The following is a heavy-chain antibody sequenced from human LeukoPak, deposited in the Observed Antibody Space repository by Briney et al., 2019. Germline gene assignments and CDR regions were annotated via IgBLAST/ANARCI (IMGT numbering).Heavy chain of an antibody. V-gene: IGHV4-61*02. CDR1: GGSISSGSYY. CDR3: AREEATYYYDSSGFGD. Sequence: PSETLSLTCTVSGGSISSGSYYWSWIRQPAGKGLEWIGRLYTSGSTNYNPSLKSRFTISVDTSKTQFSLKLSSVTAADTAVYYCAREEATYYYDSSGFGDWGQGTLVAVSS. CDR2: LYTSGST. D-gene: IGHD3-22*01. J-gene: IGHJ4*02.